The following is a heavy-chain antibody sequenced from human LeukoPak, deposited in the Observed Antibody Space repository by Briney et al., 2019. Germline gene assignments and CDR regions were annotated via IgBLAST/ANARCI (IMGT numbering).Heavy chain of an antibody. CDR2: ISSSSSYI. CDR1: GFTFSSYS. V-gene: IGHV3-21*01. Sequence: GGSLRLSCAASGFTFSSYSMNWVLQAPGKGLEWVSSISSSSSYIYYADSVKGRFTISRDNAKNSLYLQMNSLRAEDTAVYYCARVVGNLGAPIDYWGQGTLVTVSS. CDR3: ARVVGNLGAPIDY. J-gene: IGHJ4*02. D-gene: IGHD1-26*01.